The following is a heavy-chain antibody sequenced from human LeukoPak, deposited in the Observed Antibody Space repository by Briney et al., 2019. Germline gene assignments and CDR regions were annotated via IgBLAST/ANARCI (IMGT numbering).Heavy chain of an antibody. CDR3: AKSNGYGLIDI. Sequence: SETLSLTCAVYGGSFSNYYWSCIRQPPGKGLEWIGEINHSGSTNYNPSLKSRVTISLDTSRNQFSLKLNSVTAADTAVYYCAKSNGYGLIDIWGQGTMVTVSS. J-gene: IGHJ3*02. V-gene: IGHV4-34*01. CDR1: GGSFSNYY. CDR2: INHSGST. D-gene: IGHD3-22*01.